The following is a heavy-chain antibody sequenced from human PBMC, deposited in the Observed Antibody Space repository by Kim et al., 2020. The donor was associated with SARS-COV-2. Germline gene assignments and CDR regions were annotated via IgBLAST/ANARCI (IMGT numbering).Heavy chain of an antibody. J-gene: IGHJ6*02. Sequence: RYSPSFQGQVPISADKSISTAYLQWSSLKASDTAMYYCARRRELGVMDVWGQGTTVTVSS. D-gene: IGHD7-27*01. CDR3: ARRRELGVMDV. V-gene: IGHV5-51*01.